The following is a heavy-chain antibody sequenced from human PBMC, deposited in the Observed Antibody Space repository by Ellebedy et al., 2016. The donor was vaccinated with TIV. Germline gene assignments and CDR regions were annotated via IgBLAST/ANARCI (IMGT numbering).Heavy chain of an antibody. D-gene: IGHD2-21*01. CDR1: GGNFNIRS. V-gene: IGHV1-69*06. Sequence: SVKVSXXASGGNFNIRSITWVRQDPGQGLEWMGDIIPMFGTPHYAQKFQGRVTITADKSTSTAYMEMSSLRSDDTAVYYCARDASYCRGGDCYGYWGQGTLVTVSS. J-gene: IGHJ4*02. CDR2: IIPMFGTP. CDR3: ARDASYCRGGDCYGY.